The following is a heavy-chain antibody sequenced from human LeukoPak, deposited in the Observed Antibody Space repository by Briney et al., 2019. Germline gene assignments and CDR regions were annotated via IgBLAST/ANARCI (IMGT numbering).Heavy chain of an antibody. D-gene: IGHD6-19*01. CDR3: ARRGWKAGTFHLDY. Sequence: SVKVSCKASGGTFSSYAISWVRQAPGQGLEWMGGIIPIFGTANYAQKFQGRVTITADESTSTAYMGLSSLRSEDTAVYYCARRGWKAGTFHLDYWGQGTLVTVSS. CDR1: GGTFSSYA. CDR2: IIPIFGTA. J-gene: IGHJ4*02. V-gene: IGHV1-69*13.